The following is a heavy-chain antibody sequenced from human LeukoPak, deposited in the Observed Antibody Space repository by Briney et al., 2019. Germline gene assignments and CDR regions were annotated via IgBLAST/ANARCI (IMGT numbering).Heavy chain of an antibody. CDR2: ISYDGSNK. Sequence: GGSLRLSCAASGFTFSSYAMHWVRQAPGKGLEWVAVISYDGSNKYYADSVKGRFTISRDNSKNTLYLQMNSLRAEDTAVYYCAREVGGPASYFYYWGQGTLVTVSS. CDR3: AREVGGPASYFYY. CDR1: GFTFSSYA. J-gene: IGHJ4*02. D-gene: IGHD3-16*01. V-gene: IGHV3-30*04.